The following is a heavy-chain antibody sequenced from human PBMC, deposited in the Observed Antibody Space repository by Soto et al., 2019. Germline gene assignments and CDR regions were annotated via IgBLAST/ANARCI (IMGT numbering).Heavy chain of an antibody. J-gene: IGHJ5*02. V-gene: IGHV1-3*01. CDR2: TNGGNGDT. D-gene: IGHD3-22*01. Sequence: VQLVQSGAEVKKPGASVKVSCNASGYTFTNYAMHWVRQAPGQSLEWMGWTNGGNGDTKYSQKFQERITITRDTSASTAYMELSSLRSEDSAVYYCAPYVIVATGTLNWFAPWGQGTLVTVSS. CDR1: GYTFTNYA. CDR3: APYVIVATGTLNWFAP.